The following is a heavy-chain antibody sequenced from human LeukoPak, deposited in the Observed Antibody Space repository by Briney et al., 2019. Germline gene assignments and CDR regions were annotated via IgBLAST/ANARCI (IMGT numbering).Heavy chain of an antibody. CDR2: ISSSSSYI. Sequence: GESLRLSCAASGFTFSDYSMNWVRQAPGKGLEWVSSISSSSSYIFYADSVRGRFSISRDNAKNSLYLQMNSLRAEDTAVYYCASGSYPYWGQGTLVTVSS. V-gene: IGHV3-21*01. CDR1: GFTFSDYS. D-gene: IGHD1-26*01. J-gene: IGHJ4*02. CDR3: ASGSYPY.